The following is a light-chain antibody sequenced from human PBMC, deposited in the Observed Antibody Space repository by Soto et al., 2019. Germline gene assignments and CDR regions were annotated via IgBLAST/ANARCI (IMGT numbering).Light chain of an antibody. CDR2: AAS. CDR1: QSISTY. CDR3: QQTHTTFT. V-gene: IGKV1-39*01. J-gene: IGKJ4*01. Sequence: DIQMTQSPSSLSASVGDRVTITCRASQSISTYLNWYQQKPGKVPKLLIYAASSLQSGVPSRFSGSGSGTDFTLPISSLQPEDFATYYCQQTHTTFTFGGGTTVEI.